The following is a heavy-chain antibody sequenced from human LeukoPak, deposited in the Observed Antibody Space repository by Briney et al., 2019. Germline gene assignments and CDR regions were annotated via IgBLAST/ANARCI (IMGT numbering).Heavy chain of an antibody. Sequence: TGGSLRLSCAASGFTFSSYGMHWVRQAPGKGLEWVAVMWYDGSNEAYAHSVRGRFTISRDNSENRLYLQMNSLRVENTAVYYCAREHTIAATGTHWFAPWGQGTLVTVSS. CDR1: GFTFSSYG. J-gene: IGHJ5*02. D-gene: IGHD6-13*01. CDR3: AREHTIAATGTHWFAP. V-gene: IGHV3-33*01. CDR2: MWYDGSNE.